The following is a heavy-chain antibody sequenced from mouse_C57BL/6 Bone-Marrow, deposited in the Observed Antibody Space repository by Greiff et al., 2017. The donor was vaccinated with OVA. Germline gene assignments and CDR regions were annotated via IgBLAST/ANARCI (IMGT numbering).Heavy chain of an antibody. CDR1: GYAFSSSW. V-gene: IGHV1-82*01. Sequence: VQLQQSGPELVKPGASVKISCKASGYAFSSSWMNWVKQRPGKGLEWIGRIYPGAGDTNYNGKFKGKATLTADKSSSTAYMQLSSLTSEDSAVYFCAIYFSMDYWGQGTSVTVSS. CDR3: AIYFSMDY. CDR2: IYPGAGDT. J-gene: IGHJ4*01.